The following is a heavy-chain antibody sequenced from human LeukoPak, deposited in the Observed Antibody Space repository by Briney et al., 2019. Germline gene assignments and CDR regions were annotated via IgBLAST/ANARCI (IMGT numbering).Heavy chain of an antibody. Sequence: ASVKVSCKASGYTFTGYYMHWVRQAPGQGLEWMGWINPNSGGTNYAQKFQGRVTMTRDTSISTAYMELSSLVSDDTAMYYCARCFSGSYFNWFDPWGQGTLVTVSS. V-gene: IGHV1-2*02. CDR1: GYTFTGYY. CDR2: INPNSGGT. D-gene: IGHD1-26*01. CDR3: ARCFSGSYFNWFDP. J-gene: IGHJ5*02.